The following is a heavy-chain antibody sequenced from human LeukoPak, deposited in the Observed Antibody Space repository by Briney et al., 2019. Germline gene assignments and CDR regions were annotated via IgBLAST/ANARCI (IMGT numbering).Heavy chain of an antibody. Sequence: ASVKVSCKASGYTFTSYYMHWVRQAPGQGLEWMGIINPSGGSTSYAQKFQGRVTMTRDTSVSTAYMELSRLRSDDTAVYYCAIQTADFWSGPFDYWGQGTLVTVSS. CDR2: INPSGGST. D-gene: IGHD3-3*01. CDR3: AIQTADFWSGPFDY. V-gene: IGHV1-46*01. J-gene: IGHJ4*02. CDR1: GYTFTSYY.